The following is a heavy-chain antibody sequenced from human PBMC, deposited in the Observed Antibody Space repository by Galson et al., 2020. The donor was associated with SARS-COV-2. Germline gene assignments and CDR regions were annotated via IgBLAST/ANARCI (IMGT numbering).Heavy chain of an antibody. V-gene: IGHV3-43*01. J-gene: IGHJ4*02. D-gene: IGHD3-22*01. CDR1: GFTFDDYT. CDR3: AKEATYYYDSRGSFDY. Sequence: GGSLRLSCAASGFTFDDYTMHWVRQAPGKGLEWVSLISWDGGSTYYADSVKGRFTISRDNSKNSLYLQMNSLRTEDTALYYCAKEATYYYDSRGSFDYWGQGTLVTVSS. CDR2: ISWDGGST.